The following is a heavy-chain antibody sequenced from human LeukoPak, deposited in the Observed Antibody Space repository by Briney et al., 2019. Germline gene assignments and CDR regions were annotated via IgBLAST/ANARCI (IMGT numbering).Heavy chain of an antibody. CDR3: ARDFGYYGSGSYPDCFDY. CDR2: ISSSGSTI. CDR1: GFAFSSYE. Sequence: GGSLGLSCAASGFAFSSYEMNWVRQAPGKELGRVSYISSSGSTIYYADSGKGRFTISRDNAKNSLYLQMISLSAEDTAIYYCARDFGYYGSGSYPDCFDYWGQGTLVTVSS. J-gene: IGHJ4*02. V-gene: IGHV3-48*03. D-gene: IGHD3-10*01.